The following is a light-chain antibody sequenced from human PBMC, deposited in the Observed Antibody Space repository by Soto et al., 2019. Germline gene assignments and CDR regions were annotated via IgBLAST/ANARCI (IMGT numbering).Light chain of an antibody. Sequence: IVLTHSPDTLSLSPGERATLSCRASLTVTNNYLAWYQQKAGQAPRLVIYDASTRATGIPDRFSASGSGTDFTLTISRLEPEDFAVYFCQQYASAPLTFGQGTKVDIK. CDR2: DAS. CDR3: QQYASAPLT. J-gene: IGKJ1*01. CDR1: LTVTNNY. V-gene: IGKV3-20*01.